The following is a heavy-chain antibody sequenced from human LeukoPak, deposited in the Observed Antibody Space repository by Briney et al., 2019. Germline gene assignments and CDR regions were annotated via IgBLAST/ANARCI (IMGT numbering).Heavy chain of an antibody. CDR3: AKGSFAKTASSGFLDY. D-gene: IGHD3-22*01. J-gene: IGHJ4*02. CDR2: ISYDGSNK. Sequence: GGSLRLSCAASGFTFSSYGMHWVRQAPGKGLEWVAVISYDGSNKYYADSVKGRFTISRDNSKNTLYLQMNSLRAEDTAVYYCAKGSFAKTASSGFLDYWGQGTLVTVSS. V-gene: IGHV3-30*18. CDR1: GFTFSSYG.